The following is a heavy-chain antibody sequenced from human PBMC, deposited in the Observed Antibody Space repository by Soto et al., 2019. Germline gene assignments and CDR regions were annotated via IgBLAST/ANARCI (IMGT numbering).Heavy chain of an antibody. J-gene: IGHJ6*02. D-gene: IGHD1-26*01. CDR2: ISYDGSNK. CDR3: AKGEGYGMDV. V-gene: IGHV3-30*18. Sequence: QVQLVESGGGVVQPGRSLRLSCAASGFTFSSYGMHWVRQAPGKGLEWVAVISYDGSNKYYADSVKGRFTISRDNSKNTLYLQMNSRRAEDTAVYYCAKGEGYGMDVWGQGTTVTVSS. CDR1: GFTFSSYG.